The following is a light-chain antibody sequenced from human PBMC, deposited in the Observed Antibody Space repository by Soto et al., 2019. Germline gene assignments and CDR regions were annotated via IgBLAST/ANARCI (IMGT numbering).Light chain of an antibody. CDR3: QQYNDWPRT. V-gene: IGKV3-15*01. J-gene: IGKJ1*01. Sequence: EVVLTQSPATLSLSPGERATLSCRASENVRTFVDWYQQKPGQAPRLLIYGASTRATGSPDRFSASGSATEFTLTISSLQSEDFAVYYCQQYNDWPRTFGQGTKVDIK. CDR2: GAS. CDR1: ENVRTF.